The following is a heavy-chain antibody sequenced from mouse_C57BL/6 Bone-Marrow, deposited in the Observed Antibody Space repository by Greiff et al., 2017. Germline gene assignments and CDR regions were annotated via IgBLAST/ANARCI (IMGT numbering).Heavy chain of an antibody. D-gene: IGHD2-2*01. CDR1: GFSLTSYG. Sequence: QVQLKESGPGLVQPSQSLSITCTVSGFSLTSYGVHWVRQSPGKGLEWLGVIWSGGSTDYNAAFISRLSISKDNSKSQVFFKMNSLQADDTAIYYCARGGRVTTFYYVDYWGQGTTLTVSS. V-gene: IGHV2-2*01. CDR2: IWSGGST. J-gene: IGHJ2*01. CDR3: ARGGRVTTFYYVDY.